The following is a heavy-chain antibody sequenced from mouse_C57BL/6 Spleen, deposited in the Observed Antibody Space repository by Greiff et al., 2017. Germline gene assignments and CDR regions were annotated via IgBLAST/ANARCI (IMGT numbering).Heavy chain of an antibody. J-gene: IGHJ2*01. CDR1: GYTFTSYW. Sequence: QVQLQQSGAELAKPGASVKLSCKASGYTFTSYWMHWVKQRPGQGLEWIGYINPSSGYTKYNQKFKDKATLTADKSSITAYMQLSSLTYEDSAVYYCARDGGLLSFDYWGQGTTLTVSS. V-gene: IGHV1-7*01. D-gene: IGHD2-3*01. CDR2: INPSSGYT. CDR3: ARDGGLLSFDY.